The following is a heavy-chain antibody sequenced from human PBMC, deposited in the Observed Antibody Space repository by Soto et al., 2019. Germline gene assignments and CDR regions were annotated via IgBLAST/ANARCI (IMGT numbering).Heavy chain of an antibody. J-gene: IGHJ6*02. D-gene: IGHD6-19*01. Sequence: QVQLVESGGGVVQPGRSLRLSCAASGFTFSSYGMHWVRQAPGKGLEWVAVIWYDGSNKYYADSVKGRFTISRDNSKNTLYLQMNSLRAEDTAVYYCARNGPDSSGPHYYYYYGMDVWGQGTTVTVSS. CDR1: GFTFSSYG. V-gene: IGHV3-33*01. CDR3: ARNGPDSSGPHYYYYYGMDV. CDR2: IWYDGSNK.